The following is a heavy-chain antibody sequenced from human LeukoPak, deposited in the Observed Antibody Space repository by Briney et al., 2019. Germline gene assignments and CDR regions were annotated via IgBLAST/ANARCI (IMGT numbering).Heavy chain of an antibody. J-gene: IGHJ5*02. CDR1: GFTFSMYY. Sequence: PGGSLRLSCAASGFTFSMYYMHWVRQAPGKGLVWVSYIKSDGSSANYADSVRGRFTISRDNAKNTVDLQMNRLRAEPYSVYIYASASEQRPFDLWGQGTLVTVSS. V-gene: IGHV3-74*01. CDR2: IKSDGSSA. D-gene: IGHD6-25*01. CDR3: ASASEQRPFDL.